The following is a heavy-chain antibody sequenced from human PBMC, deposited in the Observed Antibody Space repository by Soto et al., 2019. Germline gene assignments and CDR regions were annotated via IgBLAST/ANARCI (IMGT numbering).Heavy chain of an antibody. CDR1: GGSVSSGNHY. V-gene: IGHV4-61*01. CDR3: ARVGRYSYGYPSDNYYGMHV. D-gene: IGHD5-18*01. Sequence: QVQLQESGPGLVKPSETLSLTCTVSGGSVSSGNHYWSWIRQPPGKGLEWVGYIYYSGSTKYNPSLESRVTISVDTSKNQFSLRLSSVTAADTAVYYCARVGRYSYGYPSDNYYGMHVWGQGTTVTVSS. J-gene: IGHJ6*02. CDR2: IYYSGST.